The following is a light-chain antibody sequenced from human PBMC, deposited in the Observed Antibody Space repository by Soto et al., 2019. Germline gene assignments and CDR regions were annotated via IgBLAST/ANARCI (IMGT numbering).Light chain of an antibody. J-gene: IGKJ5*01. V-gene: IGKV3-20*01. CDR3: QQYGSSIT. CDR2: GTS. Sequence: EIVLTQSPGTLSLSPGERATLPYRANQSVKSSYLAWYQHKPGQAPRLLIYGTSSRATGIPDRFSGSGSGTDFTLTISRLEPEDFAVYYCQQYGSSITFGQGTRLEIK. CDR1: QSVKSSY.